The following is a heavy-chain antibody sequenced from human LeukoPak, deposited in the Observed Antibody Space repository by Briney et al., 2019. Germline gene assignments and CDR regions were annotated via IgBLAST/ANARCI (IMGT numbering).Heavy chain of an antibody. J-gene: IGHJ4*02. V-gene: IGHV3-23*01. Sequence: GGSLRLSCAASGFTFRNHAMNWVRQAPGKGLEWVSVISGSGETTYYANSVKGRFTISRDNSQNTLYLQMSSLRGEDTALYYCAKDRGMVGASVRAFDYWGQGTLVTVSS. CDR3: AKDRGMVGASVRAFDY. CDR2: ISGSGETT. CDR1: GFTFRNHA. D-gene: IGHD1-26*01.